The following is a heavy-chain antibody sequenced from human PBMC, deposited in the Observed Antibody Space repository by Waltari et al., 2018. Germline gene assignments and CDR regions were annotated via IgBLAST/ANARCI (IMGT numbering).Heavy chain of an antibody. CDR2: FDPEDGET. Sequence: QVQLVQSGAEVKKPGASVKVSCKVSGYTLTALSMHGVRTATGKGLEWMGGFDPEDGETIYAQNFQGRVTMTDDTSTDTAYMELSSLRSEDTAVYYCATRTATECREFSLDYWGQGTLVTVSS. D-gene: IGHD3-10*01. V-gene: IGHV1-24*01. J-gene: IGHJ4*02. CDR3: ATRTATECREFSLDY. CDR1: GYTLTALS.